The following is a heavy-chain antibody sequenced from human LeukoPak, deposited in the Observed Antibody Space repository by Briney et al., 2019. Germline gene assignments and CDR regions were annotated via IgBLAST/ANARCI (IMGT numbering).Heavy chain of an antibody. CDR2: ISPIFCTA. V-gene: IGHV1-69*05. D-gene: IGHD1-7*01. J-gene: IGHJ4*02. Sequence: SVNVSCKASLGTFSSYVISWVRQAAGQGVEGMGGISPIFCTAKYAQKFQGRVTSPTGESTRTAYMELSSLRSQDKAVYYCARVDPYNWNYGSVWGQGTLVTVS. CDR1: LGTFSSYV. CDR3: ARVDPYNWNYGSV.